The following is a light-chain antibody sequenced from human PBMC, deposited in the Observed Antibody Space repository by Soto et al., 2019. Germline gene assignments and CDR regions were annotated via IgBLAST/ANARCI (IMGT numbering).Light chain of an antibody. V-gene: IGKV3-20*01. J-gene: IGKJ2*01. CDR2: AAS. CDR1: QSIRSNH. CDR3: QQYGGSPYT. Sequence: EIVLTQSPGTLSLSPGERATLSCRASQSIRSNHLAWYQQKPGQAPRLLIYAASSRATGIPDRFSGSGSGTDFTLTISRPEPEDLAVYYCQQYGGSPYTFGQGTKLEI.